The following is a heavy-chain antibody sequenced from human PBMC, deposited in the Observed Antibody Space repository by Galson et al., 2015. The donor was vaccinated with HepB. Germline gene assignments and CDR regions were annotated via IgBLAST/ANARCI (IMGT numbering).Heavy chain of an antibody. CDR3: ARVKYYETSEVLDY. V-gene: IGHV3-33*01. Sequence: SLRLSCAASGFTFSDYGMHWVRQAPGKGLEWVAVIWYDGRKYFYADSARGRFTISRDNFKNTLHLQMNSLRDEDTAIYYCARVKYYETSEVLDYWGQGTLVSVSS. J-gene: IGHJ4*02. D-gene: IGHD3-22*01. CDR2: IWYDGRKY. CDR1: GFTFSDYG.